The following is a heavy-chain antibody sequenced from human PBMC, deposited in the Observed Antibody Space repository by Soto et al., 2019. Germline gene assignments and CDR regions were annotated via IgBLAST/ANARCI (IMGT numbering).Heavy chain of an antibody. V-gene: IGHV1-69*12. Sequence: QVQLVQSGAEVKKPGSSVKVSCKASGGTFSSYAISWVRQAPGQGLEWMGGIIPIFGTANYAQKFQGRVTITADESTSTAYMELSSLRSEDTAVYYCARVAYCGGDCYSGGGDYWGQGTLVTVSS. CDR2: IIPIFGTA. CDR3: ARVAYCGGDCYSGGGDY. D-gene: IGHD2-21*02. J-gene: IGHJ4*02. CDR1: GGTFSSYA.